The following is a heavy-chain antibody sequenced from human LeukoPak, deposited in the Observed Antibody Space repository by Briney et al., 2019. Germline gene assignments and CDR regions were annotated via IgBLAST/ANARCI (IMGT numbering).Heavy chain of an antibody. Sequence: PGRSLRLSCEASGFTFSSCGMHWVRQGPGKGLEWVAVIWNDGSNKYYADSVKGRFTISRDNSKNTLYLQMNSLRAEGTAVYYCAKDAAYSSSYSDYWGQGTLVTVTS. CDR2: IWNDGSNK. CDR1: GFTFSSCG. D-gene: IGHD6-13*01. J-gene: IGHJ4*02. CDR3: AKDAAYSSSYSDY. V-gene: IGHV3-33*06.